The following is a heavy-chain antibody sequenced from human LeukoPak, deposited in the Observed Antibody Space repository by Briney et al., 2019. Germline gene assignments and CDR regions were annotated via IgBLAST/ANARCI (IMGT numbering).Heavy chain of an antibody. CDR1: GGSISSYY. CDR3: ARNRGSTVITDHYYYYYMDV. D-gene: IGHD4-11*01. J-gene: IGHJ6*03. Sequence: SETLSLTCTVSGGSISSYYWSWIRQPPGKGLEWIGYIYYSGSTNYNPSLKSRVTISVDTSKNQFSLRLSSVTAADTAVYYCARNRGSTVITDHYYYYYMDVWGKGTTVTVSS. CDR2: IYYSGST. V-gene: IGHV4-59*08.